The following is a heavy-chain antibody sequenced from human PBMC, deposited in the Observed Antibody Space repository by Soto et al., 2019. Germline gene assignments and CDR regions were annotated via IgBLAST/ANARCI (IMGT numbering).Heavy chain of an antibody. CDR1: GGSISSSNW. CDR2: IYHSGST. J-gene: IGHJ6*02. Sequence: PSETLSLTCAVSGGSISSSNWWSWVRQPPGKGLEWIGEIYHSGSTNYNPSLKSRVTISVDKSKNQFSLKLSSVTAADTAVYYCAGDVVVPAAIRYYYYGMDVWGQGTTVTVSS. D-gene: IGHD2-2*01. CDR3: AGDVVVPAAIRYYYYGMDV. V-gene: IGHV4-4*02.